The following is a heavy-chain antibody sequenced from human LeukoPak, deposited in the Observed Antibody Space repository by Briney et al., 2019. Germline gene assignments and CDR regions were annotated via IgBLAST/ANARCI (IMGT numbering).Heavy chain of an antibody. Sequence: GGSLRLSCAASGFTFSSYSMNWVRQAPGRGLEWVSSISSSSSYIYYADSVKGRFTISRDNAKNTLYLQMNSLRAEDTAVYYCARGGVYSTSAVDYWGQGTLVTVSS. V-gene: IGHV3-21*01. CDR2: ISSSSSYI. CDR1: GFTFSSYS. J-gene: IGHJ4*02. D-gene: IGHD6-6*01. CDR3: ARGGVYSTSAVDY.